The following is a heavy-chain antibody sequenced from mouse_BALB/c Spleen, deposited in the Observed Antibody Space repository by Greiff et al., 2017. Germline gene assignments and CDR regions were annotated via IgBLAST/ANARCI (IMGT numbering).Heavy chain of an antibody. CDR1: GFTFSSYT. D-gene: IGHD1-1*01. CDR3: ARSHYYGSSYWYFDV. CDR2: ISSGGGNT. V-gene: IGHV5-9*03. Sequence: EVKVVESGGGLVKPGGSLKLSCAASGFTFSSYTMSWVRQTPEKRLEWVATISSGGGNTYYPDSVKGRFTISRDNAKNNLYLQMSSLRSEDTALYYCARSHYYGSSYWYFDVWGAGTTVTVSS. J-gene: IGHJ1*01.